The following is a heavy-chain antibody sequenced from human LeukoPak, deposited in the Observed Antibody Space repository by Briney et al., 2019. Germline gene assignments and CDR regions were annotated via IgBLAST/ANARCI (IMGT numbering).Heavy chain of an antibody. CDR3: AKDWDYSNVFDY. CDR2: ISGSGGST. V-gene: IGHV3-23*01. J-gene: IGHJ4*02. CDR1: GFTFKNYA. Sequence: GGSLRLSCAASGFTFKNYAMSWVRQAPGKGLEWVSAISGSGGSTYYADSVKGRFTISRDNSKNTLYLQMNSLRAEDTAVYYCAKDWDYSNVFDYWGQGTLVTVSS. D-gene: IGHD4-11*01.